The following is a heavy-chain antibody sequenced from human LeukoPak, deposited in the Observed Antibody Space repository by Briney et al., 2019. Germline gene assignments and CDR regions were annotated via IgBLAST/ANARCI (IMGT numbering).Heavy chain of an antibody. J-gene: IGHJ3*02. CDR2: TNTDGSST. V-gene: IGHV3-74*01. CDR1: GFTFSSYW. D-gene: IGHD2-8*01. CDR3: ARLNKVYAISGAFDI. Sequence: GGSLRLSCAASGFTFSSYWMHWVRQPPGKGLVWVSRTNTDGSSTSYADSVKGRFTISRDNAKNTPYLQMNSLRAEDTAVYYCARLNKVYAISGAFDIWGQGTMVTVSS.